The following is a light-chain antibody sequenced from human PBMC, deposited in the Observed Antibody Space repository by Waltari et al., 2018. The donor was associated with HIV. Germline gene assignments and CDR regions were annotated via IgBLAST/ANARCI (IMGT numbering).Light chain of an antibody. Sequence: QSVLTQPPSASGTPEQRVTISCSGSTSNIGRNTVSWFQQFPGTAPKVLSFGKNQRPAGVPDRLSGSESGTSASLAISVLQSEDEADYYCASWDDSLNGPVFGGGTKLTVV. CDR2: GKN. CDR1: TSNIGRNT. CDR3: ASWDDSLNGPV. V-gene: IGLV1-44*01. J-gene: IGLJ2*01.